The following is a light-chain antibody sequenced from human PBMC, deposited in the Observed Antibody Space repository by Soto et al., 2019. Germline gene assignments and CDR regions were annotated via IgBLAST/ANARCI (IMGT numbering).Light chain of an antibody. V-gene: IGKV3-11*01. CDR2: DAS. CDR3: QQRVTWPGT. J-gene: IGKJ4*01. CDR1: QDINNY. Sequence: EIELTQSPATLSLSPGERATLSCRASQDINNYLAWYQQKPGQTPRLFLYDASTRVTGIPARFSGSGSGTGCTITIGGLEPEDCAVYCCQQRVTWPGTFGGGTKVEIK.